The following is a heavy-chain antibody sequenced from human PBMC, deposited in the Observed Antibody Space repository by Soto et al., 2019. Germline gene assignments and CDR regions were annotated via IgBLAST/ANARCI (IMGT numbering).Heavy chain of an antibody. CDR3: ARGGFTMIVPNWFDP. D-gene: IGHD3-22*01. V-gene: IGHV3-48*02. J-gene: IGHJ5*02. Sequence: SCASSLFTFSSCVMNGFLQARGKGLEWVSYISSSSSTIYYADSVKGRFTISRDNAKNSLYLQMNSLRDEDTAVYYCARGGFTMIVPNWFDPWGQGTLVTVSS. CDR1: LFTFSSCV. CDR2: ISSSSSTI.